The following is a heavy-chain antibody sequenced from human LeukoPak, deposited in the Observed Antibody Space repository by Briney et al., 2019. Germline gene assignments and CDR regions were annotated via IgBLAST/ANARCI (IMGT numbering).Heavy chain of an antibody. V-gene: IGHV4-34*01. CDR1: GVSFSGYY. CDR2: INHSGST. J-gene: IGHJ4*02. D-gene: IGHD6-19*01. CDR3: ARGRPHEQNSGWYVPPTVY. Sequence: SSETLSLTCAVYGVSFSGYYWSWIRQPPGKGLEWIGEINHSGSTNYNPSLKSRVTISVDTSKNQFSLKLSSVTAADTAVYYCARGRPHEQNSGWYVPPTVYWGQGTLVTVSS.